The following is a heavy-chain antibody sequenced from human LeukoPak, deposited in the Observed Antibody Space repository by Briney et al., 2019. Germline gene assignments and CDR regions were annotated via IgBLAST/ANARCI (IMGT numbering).Heavy chain of an antibody. Sequence: SETLSLTCTVSGGSISSHYWSWIRQPPGKGLEWIGYIYYSGSTNYNPSLKSRVTISVDTSKNQFSLKLSSVTAADTAVYYCARAVTDTSLVDFWGQGTLVAVSS. CDR2: IYYSGST. V-gene: IGHV4-59*11. CDR3: ARAVTDTSLVDF. D-gene: IGHD3-22*01. CDR1: GGSISSHY. J-gene: IGHJ4*02.